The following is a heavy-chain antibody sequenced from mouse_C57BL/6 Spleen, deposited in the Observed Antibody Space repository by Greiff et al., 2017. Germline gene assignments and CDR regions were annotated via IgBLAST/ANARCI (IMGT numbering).Heavy chain of an antibody. CDR3: ALDSSGYGFAY. D-gene: IGHD3-2*02. V-gene: IGHV1-64*01. Sequence: VKLQQPGAELVKPGASVKLSCKASGYTFTSYWMHWVKQRPGQGLEWIGMIHPNSGSTNYNEKFKSKATLTVDKSSSTAYMQLSSLTSEDSAVYYCALDSSGYGFAYWGQGTLVTVSA. J-gene: IGHJ3*01. CDR1: GYTFTSYW. CDR2: IHPNSGST.